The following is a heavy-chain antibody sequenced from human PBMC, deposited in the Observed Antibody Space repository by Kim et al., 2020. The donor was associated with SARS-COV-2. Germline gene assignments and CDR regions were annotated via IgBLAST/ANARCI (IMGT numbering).Heavy chain of an antibody. CDR3: AKDSVTFGVFDY. CDR1: GFTFSSYG. CDR2: ILYDGSNK. D-gene: IGHD3-16*01. V-gene: IGHV3-30*18. Sequence: GGSLRLSCAASGFTFSSYGMHWVRQAPGKGLEWVAVILYDGSNKYYADSVKGRFTISRDNSKNTLYLQMNSLRAEDTAVYYCAKDSVTFGVFDYWGQGTLVTVSS. J-gene: IGHJ4*02.